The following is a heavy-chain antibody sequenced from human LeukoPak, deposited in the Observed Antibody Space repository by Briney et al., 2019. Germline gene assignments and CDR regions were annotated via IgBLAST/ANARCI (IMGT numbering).Heavy chain of an antibody. D-gene: IGHD2-21*02. J-gene: IGHJ4*02. CDR3: ARDGGYCGGDCYRGPIDY. Sequence: GGSLRLSCAASGFIFSSYSMNWVRQAPGKGLEWVSYISSSGSTIYYSDSVKGRFTISRDNAKNSLYLQMNSLRAEDTAVYYCARDGGYCGGDCYRGPIDYWGQGTLVTVSS. V-gene: IGHV3-48*04. CDR1: GFIFSSYS. CDR2: ISSSGSTI.